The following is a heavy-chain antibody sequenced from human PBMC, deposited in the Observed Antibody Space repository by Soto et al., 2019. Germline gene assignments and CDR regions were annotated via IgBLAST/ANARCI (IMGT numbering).Heavy chain of an antibody. V-gene: IGHV4-39*01. CDR3: ARRECSGGPCHPYH. Sequence: QLQLQESGPGLVKPSETLSLTCTVSGDSISSSNYYRAWIRQVPGKGLEWIGSIHYTGTTYYNPSLHSRVAIFEDTSKHQFSLKVTSVTAADAAVYFCARRECSGGPCHPYHWGQGIRVTVSA. CDR1: GDSISSSNYY. CDR2: IHYTGTT. D-gene: IGHD2-15*01. J-gene: IGHJ4*01.